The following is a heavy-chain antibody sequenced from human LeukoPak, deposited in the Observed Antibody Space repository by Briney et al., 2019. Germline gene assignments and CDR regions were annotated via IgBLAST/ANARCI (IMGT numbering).Heavy chain of an antibody. CDR1: GGSISSSRYY. J-gene: IGHJ4*02. V-gene: IGHV4-39*01. CDR2: IYYSGST. CDR3: ARLRQVVVTARGDFDY. D-gene: IGHD2-21*02. Sequence: SETLSLTCTVSGGSISSSRYYWGWIRQPPGKGLEWIGSIYYSGSTYYNPSLESRVTISVDTSKNQFSLKLSSVTAADTAVYYCARLRQVVVTARGDFDYWGQGTLVTVSS.